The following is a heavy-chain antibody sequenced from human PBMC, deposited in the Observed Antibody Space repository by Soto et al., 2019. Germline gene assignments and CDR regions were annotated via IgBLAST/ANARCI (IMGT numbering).Heavy chain of an antibody. J-gene: IGHJ5*02. D-gene: IGHD6-13*01. CDR1: GGSISSYY. CDR2: IYYSGST. V-gene: IGHV4-59*01. CDR3: ARDLRAAAGRPGWFDP. Sequence: SETLSLTCTVSGGSISSYYWSWILQPPWKGLEWIGYIYYSGSTNYNPSLKSRVTISVDTSKNQFSLKLSSVTAADTAVYYCARDLRAAAGRPGWFDPWGQGTLVTVSS.